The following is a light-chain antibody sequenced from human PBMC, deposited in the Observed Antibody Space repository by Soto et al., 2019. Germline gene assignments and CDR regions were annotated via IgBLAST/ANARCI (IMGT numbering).Light chain of an antibody. CDR3: QQYNGYWT. Sequence: DIQMTQSPSTLSASVGDRVTITCRASQSSDSLAWYQQKPGKAPKLLIYEASNLKSGVPSRFSGSGSGTEYTLTISSLQPDDLASYYCQQYNGYWTFGQGTKVEIK. CDR1: QSSDS. CDR2: EAS. J-gene: IGKJ1*01. V-gene: IGKV1-5*03.